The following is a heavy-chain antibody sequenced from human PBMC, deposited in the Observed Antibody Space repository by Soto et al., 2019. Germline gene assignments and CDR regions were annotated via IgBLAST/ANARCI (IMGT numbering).Heavy chain of an antibody. D-gene: IGHD2-8*01. CDR1: GFTFSSHS. CDR3: AKEIFAAAYAATSAFDL. CDR2: VDGSGGDT. J-gene: IGHJ4*02. Sequence: AGGALRLSCAAPGFTFSSHSIGWLPPAPGAGPEWVAFVDGSGGDTSYADSVKGRFTISRDNSDNSLFLHMNSLRAEDTGRYFCAKEIFAAAYAATSAFDLWGQGTLVTVSS. V-gene: IGHV3-23*01.